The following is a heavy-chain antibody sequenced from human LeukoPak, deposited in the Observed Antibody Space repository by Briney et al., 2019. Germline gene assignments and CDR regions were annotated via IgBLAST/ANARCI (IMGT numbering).Heavy chain of an antibody. Sequence: GGSLRLSCAASGFTFSDYWMYWVRQGPGKRLLSVSRINPDGRTAHYADSVTGRFTISRDNAKNSLYLQMNRLRAEDTAVYYCARREGGIAAASDYWGQGTLVTVSS. CDR3: ARREGGIAAASDY. V-gene: IGHV3-74*01. CDR1: GFTFSDYW. CDR2: INPDGRTA. D-gene: IGHD6-13*01. J-gene: IGHJ4*02.